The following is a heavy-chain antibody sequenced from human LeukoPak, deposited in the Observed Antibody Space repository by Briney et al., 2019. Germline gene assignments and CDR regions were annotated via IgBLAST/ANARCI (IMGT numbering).Heavy chain of an antibody. CDR1: GGSFSGYY. J-gene: IGHJ3*02. D-gene: IGHD1-26*01. Sequence: PSETLSLTCAVYGGSFSGYYWSWIRQPPGKGLEWIGEINHSGSTNYNPSLKSRVTISVDTSKNQFSLKLGSVTAADTAVYYCARAPSGATNDAFDIWGQGTMVTVSS. CDR3: ARAPSGATNDAFDI. V-gene: IGHV4-34*01. CDR2: INHSGST.